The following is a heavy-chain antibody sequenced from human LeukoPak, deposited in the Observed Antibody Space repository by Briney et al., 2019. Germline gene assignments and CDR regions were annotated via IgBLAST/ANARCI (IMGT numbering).Heavy chain of an antibody. CDR3: ARVLGYYGSSAPDY. CDR1: GGTFSSYA. J-gene: IGHJ4*02. V-gene: IGHV1-69*13. Sequence: ASVKVSCTASGGTFSSYAISWVRQAPGQGLEWMGGIIPIFGTANYAQKFQGRVTITADESTSTAYMELSSLRSEDTAVYYCARVLGYYGSSAPDYWGQGTLVTVSS. D-gene: IGHD3-10*01. CDR2: IIPIFGTA.